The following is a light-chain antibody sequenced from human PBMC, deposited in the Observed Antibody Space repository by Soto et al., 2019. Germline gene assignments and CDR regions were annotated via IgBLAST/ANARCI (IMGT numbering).Light chain of an antibody. J-gene: IGKJ1*01. CDR1: QGIRND. V-gene: IGKV1-17*01. CDR3: QQYETYSRT. Sequence: DIQMTQSPSSLSASVGDRVTITCRASQGIRNDLSWYQQKPGKAPERLIFDASNLERGVPSRFSGSGSGTEFSLTISSLQPDDFATYYCQQYETYSRTFGQGTK. CDR2: DAS.